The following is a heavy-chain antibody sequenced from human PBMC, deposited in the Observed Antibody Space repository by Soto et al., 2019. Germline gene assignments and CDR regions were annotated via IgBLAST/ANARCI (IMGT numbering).Heavy chain of an antibody. CDR1: GGTISGYY. D-gene: IGHD3-3*01. Sequence: SETLALTCTVTGGTISGYYWTWFRQSAGGGLEWIGRIYSSGSTNYNPSLKSRVTISLDTSMNHFSLRLSSVTAADTAVYYCARGQRFSDWFDPWGQGTLVTVSS. J-gene: IGHJ5*02. V-gene: IGHV4-4*07. CDR3: ARGQRFSDWFDP. CDR2: IYSSGST.